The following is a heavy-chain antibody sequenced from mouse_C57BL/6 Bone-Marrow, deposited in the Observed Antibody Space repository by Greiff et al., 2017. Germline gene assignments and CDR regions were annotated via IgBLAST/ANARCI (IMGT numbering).Heavy chain of an antibody. CDR3: ARSSGTTDYDAMDY. J-gene: IGHJ4*01. CDR1: GYTFTDYY. V-gene: IGHV1-26*01. D-gene: IGHD3-2*02. Sequence: VQLQQSGPELVKPGASVKISCKASGYTFTDYYMNWVKQSHGKSLEWIGDINPNNGGTSYNQKFKGKATLTVDKSSSTAYMELRSLTSEDSAVYYCARSSGTTDYDAMDYWGQGTSVTVSS. CDR2: INPNNGGT.